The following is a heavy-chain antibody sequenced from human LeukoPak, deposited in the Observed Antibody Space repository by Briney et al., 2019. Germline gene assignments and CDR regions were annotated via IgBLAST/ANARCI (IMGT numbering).Heavy chain of an antibody. Sequence: GESLKISCKGSGYSFTSYWIGWVRQMPGKGLEWMAIIYPGDSDTRYSPSFQGQVTISADKSISTAYLQWSSLKASDTAMYYCARHLGSGWSPYYFDYWGQGTLVTVSS. D-gene: IGHD6-19*01. V-gene: IGHV5-51*01. CDR2: IYPGDSDT. J-gene: IGHJ4*02. CDR3: ARHLGSGWSPYYFDY. CDR1: GYSFTSYW.